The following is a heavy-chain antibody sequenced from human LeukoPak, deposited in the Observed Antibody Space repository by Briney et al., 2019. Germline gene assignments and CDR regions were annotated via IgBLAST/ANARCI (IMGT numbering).Heavy chain of an antibody. D-gene: IGHD4/OR15-4a*01. CDR1: GFTFSSYG. Sequence: GGSLRLSCAASGFTFSSYGMHWVRQAPGKGLEWVAFIRYDGSNKYYADSVKGRFTISRDNSKNALYLQMNSLRAEDTAVYYCAKQPLGLSLGPFDYWGQGTLVTVSS. CDR2: IRYDGSNK. J-gene: IGHJ4*02. V-gene: IGHV3-30*02. CDR3: AKQPLGLSLGPFDY.